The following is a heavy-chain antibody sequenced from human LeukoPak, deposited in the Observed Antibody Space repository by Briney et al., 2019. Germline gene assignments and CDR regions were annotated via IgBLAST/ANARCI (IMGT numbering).Heavy chain of an antibody. Sequence: GASVKVSCKASGYTFTSYGISWVRQAPGQGLEWMGWISAYNGNTNYAQKLQGRVTMTTDTSTSTAYMELRSLRSDDTAVYYCARVDGSGSYGGLNWFDPWGQGTLVTVSS. CDR1: GYTFTSYG. CDR3: ARVDGSGSYGGLNWFDP. V-gene: IGHV1-18*01. J-gene: IGHJ5*02. D-gene: IGHD3-10*01. CDR2: ISAYNGNT.